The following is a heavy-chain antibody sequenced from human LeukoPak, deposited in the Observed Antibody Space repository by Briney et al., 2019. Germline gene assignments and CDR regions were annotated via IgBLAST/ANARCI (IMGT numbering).Heavy chain of an antibody. CDR1: GGSISSYY. D-gene: IGHD3-22*01. J-gene: IGHJ6*02. V-gene: IGHV4-59*08. CDR3: AGGTYYYDSTGLRYYYYVLDV. Sequence: SETLSLTCTVSGGSISSYYWSWIRQPPGKGLEWIGYIYYSGSTNYNPSLKSRVTISVDTSKNQLSLKLSSVTAADTAVYYCAGGTYYYDSTGLRYYYYVLDVGGQGPTVTVSS. CDR2: IYYSGST.